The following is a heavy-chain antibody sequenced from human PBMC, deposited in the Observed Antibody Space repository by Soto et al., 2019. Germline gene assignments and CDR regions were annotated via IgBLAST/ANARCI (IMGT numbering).Heavy chain of an antibody. V-gene: IGHV3-23*01. D-gene: IGHD2-15*01. CDR2: ISGSGGST. J-gene: IGHJ6*02. Sequence: PGGSLRLSCAASGFTFSSYAMSWVRQAPGKGLEWVSAISGSGGSTYYADSVKGRFTISRDNAKNTLSLQMNSLRADDTAVYYCVRTGGSSLGDYYFYGMDVWGQGTTVTVSS. CDR3: VRTGGSSLGDYYFYGMDV. CDR1: GFTFSSYA.